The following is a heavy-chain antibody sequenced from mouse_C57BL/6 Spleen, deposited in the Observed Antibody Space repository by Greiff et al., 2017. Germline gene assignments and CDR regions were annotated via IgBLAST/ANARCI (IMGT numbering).Heavy chain of an antibody. V-gene: IGHV1-80*01. CDR1: GYAFSSYW. Sequence: QVQLQQSGAELVKPGASVKISCKASGYAFSSYWMNWVKQRPGKGLEWIGQIYPGDGDTNYNGKFKGKATLTADKSSSTAYMQLSSLTSEDSAVYFCARRRALEGFDYWGQGTTLTVSS. CDR3: ARRRALEGFDY. CDR2: IYPGDGDT. D-gene: IGHD3-3*01. J-gene: IGHJ2*01.